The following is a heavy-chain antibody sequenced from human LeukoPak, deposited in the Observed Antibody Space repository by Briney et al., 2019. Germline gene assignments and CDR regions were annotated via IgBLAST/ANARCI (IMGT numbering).Heavy chain of an antibody. V-gene: IGHV1-69*13. CDR3: ATFECSSSSVNY. CDR2: IIPIFGTA. CDR1: GGTFSSYA. Sequence: ASVKVSCKASGGTFSSYAISWVRQAPGQGLEWMGGIIPIFGTANYAQKFQGRVTITADESTSTAYMELSSLRSEDTAVYYCATFECSSSSVNYWGQGTLVTVSS. D-gene: IGHD6-6*01. J-gene: IGHJ4*02.